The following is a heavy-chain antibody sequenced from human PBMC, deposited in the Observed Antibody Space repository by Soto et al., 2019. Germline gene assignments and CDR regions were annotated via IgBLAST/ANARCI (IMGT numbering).Heavy chain of an antibody. D-gene: IGHD1-26*01. CDR2: INSGSTII. Sequence: GGSLRLSCAASGFTFNGYGMNWVRQGPGKGLEWVSYINSGSTIIYYADSVKGRFTISRDNAENSLYLQMNSLGDDDTAVYYCARDRGAPRKYYFDSWGQGALVTVSS. CDR1: GFTFNGYG. V-gene: IGHV3-48*02. CDR3: ARDRGAPRKYYFDS. J-gene: IGHJ4*02.